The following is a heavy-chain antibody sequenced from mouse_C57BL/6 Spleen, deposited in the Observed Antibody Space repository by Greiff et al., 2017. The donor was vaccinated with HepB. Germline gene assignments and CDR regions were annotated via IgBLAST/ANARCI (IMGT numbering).Heavy chain of an antibody. Sequence: QVQLQQSGAELVRPGTSVTLSCKASGYTFTNYWIGWAKQRPGHGLEWIGDIYPGGGYTNYNQKFKGKATLTADKSSSTAYMQFSSLTSEDSAIYYCARHYSNFYYFDYWGQGTTLTVSS. V-gene: IGHV1-63*01. CDR3: ARHYSNFYYFDY. D-gene: IGHD2-5*01. CDR2: IYPGGGYT. CDR1: GYTFTNYW. J-gene: IGHJ2*01.